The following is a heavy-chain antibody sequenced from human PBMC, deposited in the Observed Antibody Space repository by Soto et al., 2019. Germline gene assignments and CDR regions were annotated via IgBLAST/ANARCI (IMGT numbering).Heavy chain of an antibody. D-gene: IGHD3-10*01. V-gene: IGHV1-69*01. CDR2: VITIFGTA. Sequence: QVQLVQSGAEVKKPGSSVKVSCKASGGTFSSYAISWVRQAPGQGLEWMGGVITIFGTANYAQKFEGRVTITADEYTSKAYMELSSLRSEDTDVYYCASAYYYDSGSYSEGMDVWGQGTTVNVSS. CDR1: GGTFSSYA. CDR3: ASAYYYDSGSYSEGMDV. J-gene: IGHJ6*02.